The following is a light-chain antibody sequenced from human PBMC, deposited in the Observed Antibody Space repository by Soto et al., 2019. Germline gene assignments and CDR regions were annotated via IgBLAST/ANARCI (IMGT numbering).Light chain of an antibody. CDR1: SSDVGGYNY. J-gene: IGLJ1*01. V-gene: IGLV2-14*01. CDR3: SSYTSSSTWV. Sequence: QSVLTQPASVSGSPGQSITISCTGTSSDVGGYNYVSWYQQHPDKAPKLMIYDVNNRPSGDSNRFSGSKSGNTASLTISGLQAEDEAYYYCSSYTSSSTWVFGTGTKVTVL. CDR2: DVN.